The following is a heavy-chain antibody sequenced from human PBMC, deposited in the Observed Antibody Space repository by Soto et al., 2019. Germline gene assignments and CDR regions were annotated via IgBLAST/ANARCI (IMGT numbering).Heavy chain of an antibody. CDR1: GFTFSTYA. V-gene: IGHV3-23*01. CDR2: ISGSGGST. J-gene: IGHJ4*02. D-gene: IGHD6-13*01. Sequence: EVQLLESGGGLVQPGGSLRLSCAASGFTFSTYAMNWVRQAPGKGLEWVSAISGSGGSTYYADSVKGRFTISRDNSKNTLYLQMNSLRAGDTAVYYCAKGATSSWYGGHFDCWGQGTLVTVSS. CDR3: AKGATSSWYGGHFDC.